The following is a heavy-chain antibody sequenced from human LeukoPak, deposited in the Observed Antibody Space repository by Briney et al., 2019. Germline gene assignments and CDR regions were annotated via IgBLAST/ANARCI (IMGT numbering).Heavy chain of an antibody. J-gene: IGHJ4*02. CDR2: IYYSGST. V-gene: IGHV4-39*07. Sequence: SETLSLTCTVSGGSISSSSYYWDWIRQPPGKGLEWIGSIYYSGSTYYNPSLKSRVTISVDTSKNQFSLKLSSVTAADTAVYYCATLGFSSGYYYYFDHWGQGTLVTVSS. CDR1: GGSISSSSYY. CDR3: ATLGFSSGYYYYFDH. D-gene: IGHD3-22*01.